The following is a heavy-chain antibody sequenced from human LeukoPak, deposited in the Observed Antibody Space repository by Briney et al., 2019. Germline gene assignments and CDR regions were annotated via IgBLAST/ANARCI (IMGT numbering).Heavy chain of an antibody. CDR2: IIPMFGTA. V-gene: IGHV1-69*05. Sequence: SSVKVSCKASGGTFSNYAISWVRQAPGQGLEWLGGIIPMFGTANYAQKFQGRVTITTDEAKTTAYMELISLRSEDTAVYYCVRRQALRGRHRAFDPWGQGTLVTVTS. CDR1: GGTFSNYA. J-gene: IGHJ5*02. CDR3: VRRQALRGRHRAFDP. D-gene: IGHD6-25*01.